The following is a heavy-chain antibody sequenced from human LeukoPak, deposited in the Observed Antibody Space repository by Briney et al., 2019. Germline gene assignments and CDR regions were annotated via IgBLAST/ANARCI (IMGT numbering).Heavy chain of an antibody. CDR1: GRSISSYY. V-gene: IGHV4-4*07. CDR3: ARLVVYYYYVDV. CDR2: IYTSGST. Sequence: SDTLSLTCTVSGRSISSYYWSWLRQPAGKGLEWIGRIYTSGSTNYNPSLKSRVTMSVDTSKNQFSLKLSSVTAADTAVYYCARLVVYYYYVDVWGKGTTVTISS. J-gene: IGHJ6*03. D-gene: IGHD3-22*01.